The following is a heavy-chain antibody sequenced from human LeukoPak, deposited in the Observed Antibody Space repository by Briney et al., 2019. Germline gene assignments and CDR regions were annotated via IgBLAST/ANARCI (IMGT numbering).Heavy chain of an antibody. J-gene: IGHJ6*03. CDR2: IRYDGSNK. CDR1: GFTFSSYG. Sequence: GGSLRLSCAASGFTFSSYGMHWVRQAPGKGLEWVAFIRYDGSNKYYADSVKGRFTISRDNSKNTLYLQMNSLRAEDTAVYYCAKDGGYSYGWSYYYYYMDVWGKGTTVTISS. CDR3: AKDGGYSYGWSYYYYYMDV. D-gene: IGHD5-18*01. V-gene: IGHV3-30*02.